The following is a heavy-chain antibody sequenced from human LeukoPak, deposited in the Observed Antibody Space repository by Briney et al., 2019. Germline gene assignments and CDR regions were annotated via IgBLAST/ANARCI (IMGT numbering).Heavy chain of an antibody. CDR1: GLTFSSYE. Sequence: GGSLRLSCAASGLTFSSYEMNWVRQAPGKGLEWVSYISSSGSSIYYADSVKGRFTISRDNAKKSLYLQMHSLRAEDTAVYYCARDSHKFDSSGYYPDAFDIWGQGAMVTVSS. J-gene: IGHJ3*02. CDR3: ARDSHKFDSSGYYPDAFDI. V-gene: IGHV3-48*03. D-gene: IGHD3-22*01. CDR2: ISSSGSSI.